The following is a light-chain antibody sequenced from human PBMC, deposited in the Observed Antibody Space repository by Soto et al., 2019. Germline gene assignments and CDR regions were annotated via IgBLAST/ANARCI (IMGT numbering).Light chain of an antibody. J-gene: IGKJ1*01. V-gene: IGKV1-5*01. Sequence: DIQMTQSPSTLSGSVGDRVTITCRASQSISSWLAWYQQKPGKAPKLLIYDASSLESGVPSRFSGSGSGTDFTLTINNLQREDFATYFCQQSYSSSWTFGPGTKVDI. CDR1: QSISSW. CDR3: QQSYSSSWT. CDR2: DAS.